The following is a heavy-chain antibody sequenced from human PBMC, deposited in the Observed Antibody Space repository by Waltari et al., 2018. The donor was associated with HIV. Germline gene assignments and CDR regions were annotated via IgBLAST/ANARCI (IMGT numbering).Heavy chain of an antibody. J-gene: IGHJ4*02. D-gene: IGHD3-3*01. CDR1: GFTFRNYW. Sequence: EVQLVESGGGLVQPGGSLRLSCAASGFTFRNYWMSWVRQAPGRGLGWVANIKQDGSEKYYVESVKGRFTISRDNNKNSVDLQMNSLRAEDTAVYYCARDGGRRGPFGYWGQGTLVTVSS. CDR2: IKQDGSEK. CDR3: ARDGGRRGPFGY. V-gene: IGHV3-7*01.